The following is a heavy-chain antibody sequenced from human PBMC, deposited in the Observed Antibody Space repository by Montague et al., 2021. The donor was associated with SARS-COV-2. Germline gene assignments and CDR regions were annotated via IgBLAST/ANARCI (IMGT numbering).Heavy chain of an antibody. CDR3: ARDTRITMLVVVNRNGMDV. D-gene: IGHD3-22*01. J-gene: IGHJ6*02. V-gene: IGHV4-39*06. CDR1: GGAISSSSYY. Sequence: SETLSLTCTVSGGAISSSSYYWGWIRQPPGKGLEWIGSIYYSGSTYYNPSLKSRVTISVDTSKNQFPLKLSSVTAADTAVYYCARDTRITMLVVVNRNGMDVWGQGTTVTVSS. CDR2: IYYSGST.